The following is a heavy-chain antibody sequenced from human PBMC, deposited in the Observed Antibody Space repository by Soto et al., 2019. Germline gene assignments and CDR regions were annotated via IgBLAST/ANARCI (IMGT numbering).Heavy chain of an antibody. D-gene: IGHD3-22*01. CDR1: GFTFSSYA. J-gene: IGHJ4*02. V-gene: IGHV3-23*01. Sequence: GSLRLSCAAPGFTFSSYAMTWVRQAPGKGLEWVSAISGSGGSTYYADSVNGRLTISRDNSQNTLYLQMNSLRAEDTSVYYCAKVVVGFFDYWGQRTLVTVSP. CDR3: AKVVVGFFDY. CDR2: ISGSGGST.